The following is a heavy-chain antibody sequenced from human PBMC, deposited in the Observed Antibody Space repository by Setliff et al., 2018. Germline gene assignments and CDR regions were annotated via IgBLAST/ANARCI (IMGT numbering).Heavy chain of an antibody. D-gene: IGHD3-16*01. CDR3: ARELRRGSYYSYFYYGMDV. CDR1: GFNFVDYA. CDR2: TGGGGSYT. V-gene: IGHV3-23*01. Sequence: GESLTLSCRGSGFNFVDYAMGWVRQAPGKGLEWVAATGGGGSYTYYSDSMRGRFTISRDNSRNTLFLQINSLRVEDTALYYCARELRRGSYYSYFYYGMDVWGQGTTVTVSS. J-gene: IGHJ6*02.